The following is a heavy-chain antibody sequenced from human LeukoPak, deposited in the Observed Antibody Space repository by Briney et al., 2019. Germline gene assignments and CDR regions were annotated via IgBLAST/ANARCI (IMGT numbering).Heavy chain of an antibody. CDR3: ARDRDWSFDY. CDR1: GFSFSGYS. Sequence: GSLRLSCAASGFSFSGYSMNWVRQAPGKGLEWVAHIRGTSSAMNYAASVRGRSTISRDNAKNALFLEMSSLRAEDTAVYYCARDRDWSFDYWGQGTLVTVSS. V-gene: IGHV3-48*04. CDR2: IRGTSSAM. D-gene: IGHD3-9*01. J-gene: IGHJ4*02.